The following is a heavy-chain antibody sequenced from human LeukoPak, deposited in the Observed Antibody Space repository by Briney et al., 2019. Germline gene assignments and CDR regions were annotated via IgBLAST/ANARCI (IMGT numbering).Heavy chain of an antibody. J-gene: IGHJ4*02. Sequence: SETLSLTCAVSGGSISSSNLWSWVRQPPGKGLEWIGEIYHSGSTNYNPSLKSRVTISVDKSKNQFSLKLSSVTAADTAVYYCARRRAVAGPYFDYWGQGTLVTVSS. CDR1: GGSISSSNL. CDR2: IYHSGST. CDR3: ARRRAVAGPYFDY. D-gene: IGHD6-19*01. V-gene: IGHV4-4*02.